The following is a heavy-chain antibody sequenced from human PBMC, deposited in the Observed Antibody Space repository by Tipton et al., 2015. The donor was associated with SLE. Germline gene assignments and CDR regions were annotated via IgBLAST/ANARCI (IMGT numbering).Heavy chain of an antibody. CDR2: FSYRGGT. D-gene: IGHD4-17*01. Sequence: TLSLTCSVSGGSLTSYYWNWIRQPPGEGLEWIGYFSYRGGTNYNPSLESRVATSIDTSKNEISLQLSSVTAADTAIYYCARRDYVDNWFDPWGQGTLVIVSS. V-gene: IGHV4-59*08. J-gene: IGHJ5*02. CDR3: ARRDYVDNWFDP. CDR1: GGSLTSYY.